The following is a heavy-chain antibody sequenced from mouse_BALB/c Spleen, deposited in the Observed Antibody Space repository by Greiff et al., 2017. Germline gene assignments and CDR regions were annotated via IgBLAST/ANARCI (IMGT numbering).Heavy chain of an antibody. CDR2: IWAGGST. V-gene: IGHV2-9*02. Sequence: QVQLKESGPGLVAPSQSLSITCTVSGFSLTSYGVHWVRQPPGKGLEWLGVIWAGGSTNYNSAFMSRLSISKDNSMSQVFLKMNSLQTDDTARYYCARDSWFAYWGQGTLVTVSA. CDR3: ARDSWFAY. J-gene: IGHJ3*01. CDR1: GFSLTSYG.